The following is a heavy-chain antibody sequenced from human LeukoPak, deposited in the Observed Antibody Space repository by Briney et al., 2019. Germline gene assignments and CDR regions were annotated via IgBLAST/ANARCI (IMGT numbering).Heavy chain of an antibody. J-gene: IGHJ6*02. V-gene: IGHV3-23*01. Sequence: PGGSLRLSCAASGFTFSSYAMSWVRQAPGKGLEWVSAISGSGGSTYYADSVKGRFTISRDNSKNTLYLQMNSLRAEDTAVYYCAKDSGKGYGEYAFSYYYYGMDVWGQGTTVTVSS. D-gene: IGHD4-17*01. CDR2: ISGSGGST. CDR1: GFTFSSYA. CDR3: AKDSGKGYGEYAFSYYYYGMDV.